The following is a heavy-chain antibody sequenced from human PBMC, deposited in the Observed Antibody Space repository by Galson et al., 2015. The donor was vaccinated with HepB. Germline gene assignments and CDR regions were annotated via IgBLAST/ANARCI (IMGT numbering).Heavy chain of an antibody. CDR3: ARDRWALPASYLDY. J-gene: IGHJ4*02. CDR2: ISAYNGNT. CDR1: GYTFTSYG. V-gene: IGHV1-18*01. Sequence: SVKASCKASGYTFTSYGISWVRQAPGQGLEWMGWISAYNGNTNYAQKLQGRVTMTTDTSTSTAYMELRSLRSDDTAVYYCARDRWALPASYLDYWGQGTLVTVSS. D-gene: IGHD2-2*01.